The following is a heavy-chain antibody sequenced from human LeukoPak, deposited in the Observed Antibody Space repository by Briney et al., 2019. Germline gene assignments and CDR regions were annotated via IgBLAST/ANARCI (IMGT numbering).Heavy chain of an antibody. J-gene: IGHJ6*02. CDR1: GGTFSSYA. Sequence: SVKVSCKASGGTFSSYAISWVRQAPGQGLEWMGGIIPIFGTANYAQKFQGRVTITADESTSTAYMELSSLRSEDTAVYYCARSRIVVVTAIRVYYYYGMDVWGQGTTVTVSS. D-gene: IGHD2-21*02. CDR2: IIPIFGTA. CDR3: ARSRIVVVTAIRVYYYYGMDV. V-gene: IGHV1-69*13.